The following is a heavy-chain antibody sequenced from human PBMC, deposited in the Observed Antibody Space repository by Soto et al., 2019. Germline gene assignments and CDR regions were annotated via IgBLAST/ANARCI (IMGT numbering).Heavy chain of an antibody. CDR2: ISSSSSTI. CDR3: ARDQGATPFGMVINYGMDV. D-gene: IGHD3-22*01. V-gene: IGHV3-48*02. CDR1: GFTFSSYS. Sequence: GGSLRLSCAASGFTFSSYSMNWVRQAPGKGLEWVSYISSSSSTIYYADSVKDRFTISRDNAKNSLYLQMNSLRDEDTAVYYCARDQGATPFGMVINYGMDVWGQGTTVTVSS. J-gene: IGHJ6*02.